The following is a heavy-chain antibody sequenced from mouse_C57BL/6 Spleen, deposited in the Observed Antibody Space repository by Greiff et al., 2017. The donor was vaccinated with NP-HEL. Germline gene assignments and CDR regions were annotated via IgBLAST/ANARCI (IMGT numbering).Heavy chain of an antibody. V-gene: IGHV5-16*01. Sequence: EVQLQESEGGLVQPGSSMKLSCTASGFTFSDYYMAWVRQVPEKGLEWVANINYDGSSTYYLDSLKSRFIISRDNAKNILYLQMSSLKSEDTATYYCARGVYYDYSYAMDYWGQGTSVTVSS. CDR3: ARGVYYDYSYAMDY. J-gene: IGHJ4*01. D-gene: IGHD2-4*01. CDR2: INYDGSST. CDR1: GFTFSDYY.